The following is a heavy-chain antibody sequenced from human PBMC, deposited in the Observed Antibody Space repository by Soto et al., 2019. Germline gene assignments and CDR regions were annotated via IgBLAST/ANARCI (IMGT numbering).Heavy chain of an antibody. CDR3: ARYRREAVAGYTLDN. Sequence: PSETRSRTWTVSGGSISSNCWTWIGQPPGKGPEWIGYVYNSGSTNYNPSLKSRVTISEDTSKSQFSLKVNSMTAADTAVYYCARYRREAVAGYTLDNWGQGILVTVSS. J-gene: IGHJ4*02. V-gene: IGHV4-59*01. CDR2: VYNSGST. D-gene: IGHD6-13*01. CDR1: GGSISSNC.